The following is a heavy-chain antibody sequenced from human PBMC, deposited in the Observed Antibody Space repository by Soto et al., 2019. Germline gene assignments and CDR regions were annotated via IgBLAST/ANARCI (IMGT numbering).Heavy chain of an antibody. CDR3: ARAGDIVVGVAPLDY. V-gene: IGHV3-33*01. CDR1: GFTFSSYG. CDR2: IWYDGSNK. Sequence: QVQLVESGGGVVQPGRSLRLSCAASGFTFSSYGMHWVRQAPGKGLEWVAVIWYDGSNKYYADSVKGRFTISRDNSKNTLYLQMNSLRAEDTAVYYCARAGDIVVGVAPLDYWGQGTLVTVSS. J-gene: IGHJ4*02. D-gene: IGHD2-15*01.